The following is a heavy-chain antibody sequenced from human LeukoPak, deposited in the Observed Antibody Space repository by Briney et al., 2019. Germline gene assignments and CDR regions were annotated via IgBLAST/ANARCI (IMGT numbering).Heavy chain of an antibody. J-gene: IGHJ4*02. CDR3: AKAENSSSDYFDY. D-gene: IGHD6-6*01. CDR1: GFTFSSYA. Sequence: GGSLRLSCAASGFTFSSYAMSWVRQAPGKGLEWVSSISGSGGSTYYADSVKGRFTISRDNSKNTLYLQMSSLRAEDTALYYCAKAENSSSDYFDYWGQGTLVTVSS. CDR2: ISGSGGST. V-gene: IGHV3-23*01.